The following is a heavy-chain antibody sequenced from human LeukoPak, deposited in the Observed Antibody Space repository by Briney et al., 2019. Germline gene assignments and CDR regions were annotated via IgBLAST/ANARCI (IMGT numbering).Heavy chain of an antibody. Sequence: GGSLRLSCAASVYTHCDCRIRGVRETPQEGVEWVANIKQDVREKYYVGSVKSPFSISRDNVKNALYMQMYSVRVEDTGVYYCVRGAYYAAYCGQGTLVTVSS. CDR2: IKQDVREK. D-gene: IGHD2/OR15-2a*01. V-gene: IGHV3-7*01. CDR1: VYTHCDCR. CDR3: VRGAYYAAY. J-gene: IGHJ4*02.